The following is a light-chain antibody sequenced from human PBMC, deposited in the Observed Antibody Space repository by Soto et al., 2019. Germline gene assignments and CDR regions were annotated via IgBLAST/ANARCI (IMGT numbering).Light chain of an antibody. J-gene: IGLJ1*01. V-gene: IGLV2-14*01. CDR1: RRDVGGYNY. CDR2: DVS. CDR3: SSYTSSSTYV. Sequence: LTQPASVSESPGQSITLSCTGTRRDVGGYNYVSWYQQHPGKAPKLMIYDVSNRPSGVSNRFSGSKAGNTASLTISGLQAEDEADYYCSSYTSSSTYVFGTGTKVTVL.